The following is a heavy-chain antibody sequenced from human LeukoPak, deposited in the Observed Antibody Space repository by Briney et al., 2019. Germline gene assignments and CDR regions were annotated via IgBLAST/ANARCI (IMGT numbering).Heavy chain of an antibody. J-gene: IGHJ4*02. D-gene: IGHD6-19*01. Sequence: PGGSLRLSCAASGFTFSSYAMSWVRQAPGKRLEWVSAISGSGGSTYYADSVKGRFTISRDNSKNTLYLQINSLRAEDTAVYYCAKDPEIIAVAGTFDYWGQGTLVTVSS. V-gene: IGHV3-23*01. CDR3: AKDPEIIAVAGTFDY. CDR2: ISGSGGST. CDR1: GFTFSSYA.